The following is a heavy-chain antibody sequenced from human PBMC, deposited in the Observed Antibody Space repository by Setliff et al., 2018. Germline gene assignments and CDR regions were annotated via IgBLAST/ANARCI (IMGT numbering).Heavy chain of an antibody. J-gene: IGHJ6*03. CDR2: ISGSGDST. V-gene: IGHV3-23*01. CDR1: GFTFTHYS. Sequence: GGSLRLSCAASGFTFTHYSMNWVRQTPGKGLEWVSTISGSGDSTYYADSVRGRFTISRDNSKNSLYLQMNGLRGEDTAVYFCACIDWGATFYNMDVWGKGTTVTVSS. CDR3: ACIDWGATFYNMDV. D-gene: IGHD7-27*01.